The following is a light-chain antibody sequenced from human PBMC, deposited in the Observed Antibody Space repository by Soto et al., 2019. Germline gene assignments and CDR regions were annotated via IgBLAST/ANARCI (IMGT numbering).Light chain of an antibody. CDR1: QSVSSN. V-gene: IGKV3-15*01. CDR3: QQYDTWWT. CDR2: GAS. Sequence: EIEVTHAQSTLSSPPFYTANLSFRASQSVSSNLAWYQQKPGQAPRLLIYGASTRATGIPARFSGSGSGTEFTLTISSLQSEDFAVYHCQQYDTWWTFGQGGKVDI. J-gene: IGKJ1*01.